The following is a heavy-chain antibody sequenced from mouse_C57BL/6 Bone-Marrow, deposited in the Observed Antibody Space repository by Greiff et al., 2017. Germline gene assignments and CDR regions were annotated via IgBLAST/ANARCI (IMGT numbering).Heavy chain of an antibody. CDR2: IYPRSGNT. CDR3: ARSGMVTTKWFAY. D-gene: IGHD2-2*01. V-gene: IGHV1-81*01. J-gene: IGHJ3*01. CDR1: GYTFTSYG. Sequence: VQLQQSGAELARPGASVKLSCKASGYTFTSYGISWVKQRTGQGLEWIGEIYPRSGNTYYNEKFKGKATLTADKSSSKAYMELRSLTSEDSAVYFCARSGMVTTKWFAYWGQGTLVTVSA.